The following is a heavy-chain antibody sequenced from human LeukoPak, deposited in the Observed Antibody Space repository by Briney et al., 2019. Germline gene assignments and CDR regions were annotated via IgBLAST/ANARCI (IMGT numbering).Heavy chain of an antibody. CDR3: ARAVGDCTGGVCFLYYYYYYMDV. CDR2: IYYSGST. J-gene: IGHJ6*03. CDR1: GGSISSYY. V-gene: IGHV4-59*01. Sequence: SETLSLTCTVSGGSISSYYWSWIRQPPGKGLEWIGYIYYSGSTNDNPSLKSRVTISVDTSKNQFSLKLSSVPAADTAVYYCARAVGDCTGGVCFLYYYYYYMDVWGKGTTVTVSS. D-gene: IGHD2-8*02.